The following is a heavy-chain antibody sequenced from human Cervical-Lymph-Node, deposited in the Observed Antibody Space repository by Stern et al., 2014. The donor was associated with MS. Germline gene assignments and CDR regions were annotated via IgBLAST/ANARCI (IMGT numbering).Heavy chain of an antibody. V-gene: IGHV6-1*01. CDR2: TYYRSRWYS. J-gene: IGHJ4*02. D-gene: IGHD6-19*01. CDR3: ARDPRIRWLAQFDY. CDR1: GDSVSSDSAA. Sequence: QVQLQQSGPGLVKPSQTLSLTCAIYGDSVSSDSAAWHWIRQSPSRGLEWLGRTYYRSRWYSDYAVSVEGRVIINPDTSKNQFSLQLSSVTPEDTAVYYCARDPRIRWLAQFDYWGQGTLVTVSS.